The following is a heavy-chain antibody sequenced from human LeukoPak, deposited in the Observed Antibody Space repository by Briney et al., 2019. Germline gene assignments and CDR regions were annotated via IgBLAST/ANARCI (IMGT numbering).Heavy chain of an antibody. CDR3: ARGIGSSRGTRFDP. CDR1: GGSVSSGSYY. Sequence: SETLSLTCTVSGGSVSSGSYYWSWIRQPPGKGLEWIGYIYYSGSTNYNPSLKSRVTISLDTSKNQFSLNLNSLTAADTAVYYCARGIGSSRGTRFDPWGQGTLVTVSS. J-gene: IGHJ5*02. V-gene: IGHV4-61*01. CDR2: IYYSGST. D-gene: IGHD2-15*01.